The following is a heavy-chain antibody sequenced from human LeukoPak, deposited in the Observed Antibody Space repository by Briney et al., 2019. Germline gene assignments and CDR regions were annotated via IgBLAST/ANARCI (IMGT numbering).Heavy chain of an antibody. CDR1: GGSITTTYY. V-gene: IGHV4-39*01. J-gene: IGHJ5*02. D-gene: IGHD3-10*01. CDR2: LYHSGNS. CDR3: TRHQTNFYGSGAPFDP. Sequence: SETLSLTCSDSGGSITTTYYWSWIRQPPGGGLEWIASLYHSGNSNYNPSLKSRVTMSVDTSKNQFSLQLTSMTAADTAIYYCTRHQTNFYGSGAPFDPWGQGTLVTVSS.